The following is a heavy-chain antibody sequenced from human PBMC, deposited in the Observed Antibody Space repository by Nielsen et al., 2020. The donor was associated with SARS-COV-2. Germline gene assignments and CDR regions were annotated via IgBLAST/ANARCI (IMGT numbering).Heavy chain of an antibody. D-gene: IGHD2-15*01. CDR3: AKGLLPKLVGYYFDY. J-gene: IGHJ4*02. Sequence: GGSLRLSCAASGFTFSSYAMHWVRQAPGKGLEWVAVISYDGSNKYYADSVKGRFTISRDNSKNTLYLQMNSLRAEDTAVYYCAKGLLPKLVGYYFDYWGQGTLVTVSS. CDR1: GFTFSSYA. V-gene: IGHV3-30-3*01. CDR2: ISYDGSNK.